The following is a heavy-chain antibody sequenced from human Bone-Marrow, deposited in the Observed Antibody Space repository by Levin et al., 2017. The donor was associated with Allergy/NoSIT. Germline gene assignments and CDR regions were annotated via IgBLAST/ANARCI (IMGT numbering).Heavy chain of an antibody. CDR1: GFTFNSYA. CDR3: ARWRDNTVAGTGFAEYFQH. D-gene: IGHD6-19*01. CDR2: ISGSGIST. Sequence: PGGSLRLSCAASGFTFNSYAMSWVRQAPGKGLEWVSVISGSGISTYYADSVKGRFTISRDNSKNTLYLQMNSLRAEDTAVYYCARWRDNTVAGTGFAEYFQHWGQGTLVTVSS. J-gene: IGHJ1*01. V-gene: IGHV3-23*01.